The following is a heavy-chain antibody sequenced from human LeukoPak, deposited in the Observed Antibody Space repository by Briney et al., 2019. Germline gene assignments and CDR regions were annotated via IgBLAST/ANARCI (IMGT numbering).Heavy chain of an antibody. Sequence: PSETLSLTCTVSGGSISSYYWSWIRQPPGKGLEWIGYIYYSGSTNYNPSLKSRVTILVDTSKNQFSLKLSSVTAAGTAVYYCAREAGSSWYLPWGQGTLVTVSS. J-gene: IGHJ4*02. D-gene: IGHD6-13*01. CDR2: IYYSGST. CDR1: GGSISSYY. V-gene: IGHV4-59*01. CDR3: AREAGSSWYLP.